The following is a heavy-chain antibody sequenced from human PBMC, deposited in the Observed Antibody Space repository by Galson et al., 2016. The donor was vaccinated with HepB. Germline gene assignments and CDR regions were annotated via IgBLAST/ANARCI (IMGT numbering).Heavy chain of an antibody. CDR1: GYTFTTSG. Sequence: SVKVSCKASGYTFTTSGISWVRQAPGQGLEWMGWISTYNGNTKYAQKFQGGLTLTTDSSTTTAYMELRSLRFDDTALYYCARDVQYRFDSWGQGTPVTVSS. CDR2: ISTYNGNT. V-gene: IGHV1-18*01. D-gene: IGHD2/OR15-2a*01. J-gene: IGHJ4*02. CDR3: ARDVQYRFDS.